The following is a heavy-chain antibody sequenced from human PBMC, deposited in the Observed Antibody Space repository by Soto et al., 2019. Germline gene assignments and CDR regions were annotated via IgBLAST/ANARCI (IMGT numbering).Heavy chain of an antibody. D-gene: IGHD3-22*01. Sequence: GRSLRLSCAPYGFTLNNAWMGWVRQAPEQGMELVGHMKTKIEGETTDYAAPVKGRFTISRDDSKNTVYLQMNSMTTEDTAVYYCTAQFYFDDSGYSFDIWGQGTLVTVS. V-gene: IGHV3-15*01. CDR3: TAQFYFDDSGYSFDI. CDR1: GFTLNNAW. CDR2: MKTKIEGETT. J-gene: IGHJ4*02.